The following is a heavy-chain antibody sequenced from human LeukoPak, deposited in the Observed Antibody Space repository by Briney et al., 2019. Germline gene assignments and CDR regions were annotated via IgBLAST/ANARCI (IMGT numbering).Heavy chain of an antibody. J-gene: IGHJ3*02. CDR2: IDQSGGRD. V-gene: IGHV3-7*05. D-gene: IGHD3-16*01. CDR3: ARDVEGGTFDI. Sequence: GGSLRLSCAASGFTFSRFWMNWVRQAPGRGLEWVANIDQSGGRDNYVDSVKGRFTISRDNAKNSLFLEMSSLRADDTAVYSCARDVEGGTFDIWGQGTTVTVSS. CDR1: GFTFSRFW.